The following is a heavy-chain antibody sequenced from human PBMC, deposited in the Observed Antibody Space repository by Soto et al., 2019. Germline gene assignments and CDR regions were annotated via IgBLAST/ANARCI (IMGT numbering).Heavy chain of an antibody. D-gene: IGHD5-12*01. J-gene: IGHJ4*02. CDR1: GYTFTDYY. Sequence: QVQLVQSGAEVKKPGASVKVSCKASGYTFTDYYIHWVGQAPGQGLEWMGWINPKSGGTKYAQKFQGRVTMSRGTSINTAYMELRRLGSDDRAVYYCVRGLGGYRGYWGQGTLATVSS. CDR2: INPKSGGT. CDR3: VRGLGGYRGY. V-gene: IGHV1-2*02.